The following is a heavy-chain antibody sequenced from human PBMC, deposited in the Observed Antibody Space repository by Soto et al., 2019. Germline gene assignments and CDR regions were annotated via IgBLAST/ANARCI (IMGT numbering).Heavy chain of an antibody. J-gene: IGHJ6*02. V-gene: IGHV3-23*01. CDR3: AKPSGDDFWSGYPYYYYYYGMDV. CDR2: ISGSGGST. CDR1: GFTFSSYA. D-gene: IGHD3-3*01. Sequence: GGSLRLSCAASGFTFSSYAMSWVRQAPGKGLEWVSAISGSGGSTYYADSVKGRFTISRDNSKNTLYLQMNSLRAEDTAVYYCAKPSGDDFWSGYPYYYYYYGMDVWGQGTTVTVSS.